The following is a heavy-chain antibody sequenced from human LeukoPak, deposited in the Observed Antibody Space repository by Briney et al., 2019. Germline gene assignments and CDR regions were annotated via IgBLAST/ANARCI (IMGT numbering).Heavy chain of an antibody. J-gene: IGHJ4*02. CDR3: ARVRFLEWSLYYFDY. CDR1: GGSITSYY. D-gene: IGHD3-3*01. Sequence: SETLSLTCSVSGGSITSYYWSWIRQPPGKGLEWIGYIYYSGTTNYHPSLKSRITISVDTSMKQFSLRLSSVTAADTAVYYCARVRFLEWSLYYFDYWGQGALVTVSS. V-gene: IGHV4-59*01. CDR2: IYYSGTT.